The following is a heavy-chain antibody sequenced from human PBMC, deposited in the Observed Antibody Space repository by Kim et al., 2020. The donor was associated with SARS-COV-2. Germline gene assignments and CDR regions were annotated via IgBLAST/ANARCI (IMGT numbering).Heavy chain of an antibody. CDR2: ISSSSSYI. CDR1: GFTFSSYS. CDR3: ARDRGVVPTAFDY. J-gene: IGHJ4*02. D-gene: IGHD2-2*01. Sequence: GGSLRLSCAASGFTFSSYSMNWVRQAPGKGLEWVSSISSSSSYIYYADSVKGRFTISRDNAKNSLYLQMNSLRAEDTAVYYCARDRGVVPTAFDYWGQGTLVTVSS. V-gene: IGHV3-21*01.